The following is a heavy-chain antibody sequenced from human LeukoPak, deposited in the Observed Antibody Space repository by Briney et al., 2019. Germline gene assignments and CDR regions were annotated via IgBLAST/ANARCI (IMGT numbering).Heavy chain of an antibody. CDR2: IFYTGTT. V-gene: IGHV4-39*07. D-gene: IGHD5-18*01. Sequence: SETLSLTCTVSGASIGSTTYYWGWIRQPPGKGLEWIACIFYTGTTYYNPSLKSRVTISLDTSKNQVSLNLRFVTAADTAVYYCARPAERGYSYGLDFWGQGTMVTVSS. CDR1: GASIGSTTYY. J-gene: IGHJ3*01. CDR3: ARPAERGYSYGLDF.